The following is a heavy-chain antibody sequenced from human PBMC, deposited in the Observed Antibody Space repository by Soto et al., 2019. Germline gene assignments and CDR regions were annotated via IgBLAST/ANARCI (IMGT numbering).Heavy chain of an antibody. J-gene: IGHJ4*01. CDR1: GGSINSNTW. CDR2: IHDSGGT. CDR3: IRNGHYCLEY. Sequence: QLQLQESGPGLLKPSETLSLTCGVSGGSINSNTWWSWVRQPPGKGLEWIGEIHDSGGTNYNPSLKSRVTISVDKSKNQVSLKVNSVTAADTAVYYCIRNGHYCLEYWGQGTLVTVSS. V-gene: IGHV4-4*02. D-gene: IGHD2-8*01.